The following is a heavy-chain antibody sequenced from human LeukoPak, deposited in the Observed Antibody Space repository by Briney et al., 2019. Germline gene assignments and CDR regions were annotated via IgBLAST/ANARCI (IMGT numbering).Heavy chain of an antibody. Sequence: GGSLRLSCAASGFTFSSYWMHWVRRAPGKGLEWAATISYDGSNVYYADSVKGRFTISRDNSKNTLYLQMNSLRAEDTAVYYCAREGTYCGGDCLAFDIWGQGTMVTASS. CDR2: ISYDGSNV. J-gene: IGHJ3*02. CDR3: AREGTYCGGDCLAFDI. CDR1: GFTFSSYW. V-gene: IGHV3-30-3*01. D-gene: IGHD2-21*02.